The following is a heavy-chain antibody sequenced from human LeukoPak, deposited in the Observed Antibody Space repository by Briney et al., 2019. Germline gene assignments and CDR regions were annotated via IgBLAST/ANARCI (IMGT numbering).Heavy chain of an antibody. D-gene: IGHD2-2*02. CDR1: GFTFSEYA. CDR2: LSSSGRST. V-gene: IGHV3-23*01. Sequence: GGSLRLSCGASGFTFSEYAMSWVRQAPGKGLEWVSGLSSSGRSTYYADPVKGRFTISRDNSKNTLSLQMNSLRAEDTAIYYCAKAGYCSSTSCYTVPTPIDYWGQGTLVTVSS. J-gene: IGHJ4*02. CDR3: AKAGYCSSTSCYTVPTPIDY.